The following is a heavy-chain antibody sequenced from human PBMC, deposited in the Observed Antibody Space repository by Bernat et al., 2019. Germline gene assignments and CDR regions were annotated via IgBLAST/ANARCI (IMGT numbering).Heavy chain of an antibody. Sequence: EVQVVESGGDLVQPGGSLRLSREASGFIFSNRYMSWVRQAPGKGLEWVSVIYSGGSTYYADSVKGRFTISRDNSKNTLYLQMNSLRAEDTAVYYCARDLMTTKGMGVWGQGTTVAVSS. CDR3: ARDLMTTKGMGV. CDR1: GFIFSNRY. V-gene: IGHV3-66*01. D-gene: IGHD4-17*01. J-gene: IGHJ6*02. CDR2: IYSGGST.